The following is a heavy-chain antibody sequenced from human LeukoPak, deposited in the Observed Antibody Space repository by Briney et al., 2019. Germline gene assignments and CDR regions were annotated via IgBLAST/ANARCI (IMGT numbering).Heavy chain of an antibody. Sequence: PSETLSLTCAVYGGSFSGYYWSWIRQPPGKGLEWIGEINHSGSTNYNPSLKSRVTMSVDTSKNQFSLKLSSVTAADTAVYYCARNSYGYPHFDYWGQGTLVTVSS. D-gene: IGHD5-18*01. V-gene: IGHV4-34*01. CDR1: GGSFSGYY. CDR3: ARNSYGYPHFDY. CDR2: INHSGST. J-gene: IGHJ4*02.